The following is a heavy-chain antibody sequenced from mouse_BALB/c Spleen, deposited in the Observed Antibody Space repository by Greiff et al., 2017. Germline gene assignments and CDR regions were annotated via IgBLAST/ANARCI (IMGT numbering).Heavy chain of an antibody. CDR1: GYSITSGYY. J-gene: IGHJ2*01. D-gene: IGHD1-2*01. Sequence: EESGPGLVKPSQSLSLTCSVTGYSITSGYYWNWIRQFPGNKLEWMGYISYDGSNNYNPSLKNRISITRDTSKNQFFLKLNSVTTEDTATYYCARGLRLHDYWGQGTTLTVSS. CDR3: ARGLRLHDY. V-gene: IGHV3-6*02. CDR2: ISYDGSN.